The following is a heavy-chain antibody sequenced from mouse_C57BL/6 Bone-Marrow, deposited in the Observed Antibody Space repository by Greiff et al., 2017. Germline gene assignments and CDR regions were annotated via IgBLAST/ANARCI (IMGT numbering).Heavy chain of an antibody. D-gene: IGHD1-3*01. V-gene: IGHV1-55*01. CDR1: GYTFTSYW. J-gene: IGHJ4*01. CDR3: ARCLTFYYAMDY. Sequence: QVQLKQPGAELVKPGASVKMSCKASGYTFTSYWITWVKQRPGQGLEWIGDIYPGSGSTNYNEKFKSKATLTVDTSSSTAYMQLSSLTSEDSAVXYCARCLTFYYAMDYWGQGTSVTVSS. CDR2: IYPGSGST.